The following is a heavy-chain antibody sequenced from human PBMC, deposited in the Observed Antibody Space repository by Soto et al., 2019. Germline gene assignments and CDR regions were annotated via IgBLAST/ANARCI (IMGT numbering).Heavy chain of an antibody. J-gene: IGHJ4*02. Sequence: GGSLRLCCADTGFTFSDYYMSWISQAPGQGLEWVSYISSSGSTIDYADSVKGRVTISRDNAKNSLYLQMNSLRAEDTAVYYCASAPPAAAVDYWGQGTLVTVSS. D-gene: IGHD2-15*01. CDR2: ISSSGSTI. CDR1: GFTFSDYY. V-gene: IGHV3-11*01. CDR3: ASAPPAAAVDY.